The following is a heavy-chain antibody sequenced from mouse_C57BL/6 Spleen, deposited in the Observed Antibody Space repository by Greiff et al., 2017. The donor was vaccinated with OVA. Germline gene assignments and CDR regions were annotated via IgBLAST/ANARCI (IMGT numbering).Heavy chain of an antibody. J-gene: IGHJ2*01. CDR3: ARNYDYDAVFDY. D-gene: IGHD2-4*01. CDR2: INPSNGGT. V-gene: IGHV1-53*01. Sequence: QVQLQQPGTELVKPGASVKLSCKASGYTFTSYWMHWVKQRHGQGLEWIGNINPSNGGTNYNEKFKSKATMTVDKASITAYMQLSSLTSEDSAVYYWARNYDYDAVFDYWGQGTTLTVSS. CDR1: GYTFTSYW.